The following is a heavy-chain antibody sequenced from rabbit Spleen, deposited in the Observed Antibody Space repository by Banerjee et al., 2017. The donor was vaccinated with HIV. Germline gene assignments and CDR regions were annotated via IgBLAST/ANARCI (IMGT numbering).Heavy chain of an antibody. CDR1: GFSFSNSYW. J-gene: IGHJ4*01. CDR3: ARDLAGVIGWNFKL. V-gene: IGHV1S45*01. Sequence: QEQLEESGGDLVKPEGSLTLTCTASGFSFSNSYWPCWVRQAPGKGLEWIACIAAGSGVTTYYANWAKGRFTISKTSSTTVTLQMTSLTAADTATYFCARDLAGVIGWNFKLWGPGTLVTVS. CDR2: IAAGSGVTT. D-gene: IGHD4-1*01.